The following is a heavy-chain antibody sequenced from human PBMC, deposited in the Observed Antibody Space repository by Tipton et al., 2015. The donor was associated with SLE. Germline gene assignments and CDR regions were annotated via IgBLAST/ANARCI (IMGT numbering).Heavy chain of an antibody. CDR3: ARDSSGSAFDY. V-gene: IGHV3-30-3*01. J-gene: IGHJ4*02. Sequence: RSLRLSCAASGFTFSSYAMHWVRQAPGKGLEWVAVISYDGSNKYYADSVKGRFTISRDNSKNTLYLQMNSLRAEDTAVYYCARDSSGSAFDYWGQGTLVTVSS. D-gene: IGHD6-25*01. CDR2: ISYDGSNK. CDR1: GFTFSSYA.